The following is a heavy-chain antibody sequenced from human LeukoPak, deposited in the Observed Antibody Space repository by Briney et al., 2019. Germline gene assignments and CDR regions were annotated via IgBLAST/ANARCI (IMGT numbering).Heavy chain of an antibody. J-gene: IGHJ4*02. CDR2: ISARSTST. D-gene: IGHD3-22*01. CDR3: ARDHEFYDRSPHYLGGAIDH. V-gene: IGHV3-48*01. Sequence: GGSLRLSCAASGFTFSTYSMNWVRQAPGKGLEWVSYISARSTSTHYADSVKGRFTISRDNDKDSLYLQMDSLRVKDTAIYYCARDHEFYDRSPHYLGGAIDHWGQGALVTVSS. CDR1: GFTFSTYS.